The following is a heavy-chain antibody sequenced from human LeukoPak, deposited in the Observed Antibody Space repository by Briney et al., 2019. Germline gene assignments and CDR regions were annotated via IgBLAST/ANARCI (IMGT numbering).Heavy chain of an antibody. Sequence: GSLRLSCAASGFTFSSYGMHWVRQAPGKGLEWVAVISYDGSNKYYADSVKGRFTISRDNSKNTLYLQMNSLRAEDTAVYYCAKDDSSGYYGHWGQGTLVTVSS. V-gene: IGHV3-30*18. CDR3: AKDDSSGYYGH. J-gene: IGHJ4*02. CDR2: ISYDGSNK. CDR1: GFTFSSYG. D-gene: IGHD3-22*01.